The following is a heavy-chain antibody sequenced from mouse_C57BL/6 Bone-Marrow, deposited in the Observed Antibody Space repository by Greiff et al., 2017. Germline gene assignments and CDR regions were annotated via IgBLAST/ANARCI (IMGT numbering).Heavy chain of an antibody. CDR1: GYTFTSYW. V-gene: IGHV1-5*01. CDR2: IYPGNSDT. J-gene: IGHJ4*01. Sequence: VQLQQSGTVLARPGASVKMSCKTSGYTFTSYWMHWVKQRPGPGLEWIVAIYPGNSDTSYNQKFKGKAKLTAVTSASTAYMELSSLTNEDSAVYYCTRCPLYGSDAMDYWGQGTSVTVSS. D-gene: IGHD1-1*01. CDR3: TRCPLYGSDAMDY.